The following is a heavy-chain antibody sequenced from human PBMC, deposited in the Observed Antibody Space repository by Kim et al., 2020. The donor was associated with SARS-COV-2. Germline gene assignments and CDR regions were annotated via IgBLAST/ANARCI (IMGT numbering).Heavy chain of an antibody. J-gene: IGHJ5*02. CDR1: GYTFTSYG. CDR2: INTNTGNP. Sequence: ASVKVSCKASGYTFTSYGMNWVRQAPGQGLEWMGWINTNTGNPMYAQGFTGRFVFSLDTSVSTAYLHISSLKAEDTAVYYCARRMVRGVVEYNWFDPWGQGTLVTVSS. V-gene: IGHV7-4-1*02. CDR3: ARRMVRGVVEYNWFDP. D-gene: IGHD3-10*01.